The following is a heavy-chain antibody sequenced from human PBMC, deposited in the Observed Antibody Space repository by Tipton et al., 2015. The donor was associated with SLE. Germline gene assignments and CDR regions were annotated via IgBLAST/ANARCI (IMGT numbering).Heavy chain of an antibody. Sequence: SLRLSCAASGFTFSSYTMNWVRQAPGKGLEWVSSISGDSSTIFYADSVKGRFTISRDNAKNSLYLQMNSLRAEDTAVYYRARSGKQWLANHYFDYWGQGTLVTVSS. V-gene: IGHV3-21*04. CDR1: GFTFSSYT. D-gene: IGHD6-19*01. CDR3: ARSGKQWLANHYFDY. J-gene: IGHJ4*02. CDR2: ISGDSSTI.